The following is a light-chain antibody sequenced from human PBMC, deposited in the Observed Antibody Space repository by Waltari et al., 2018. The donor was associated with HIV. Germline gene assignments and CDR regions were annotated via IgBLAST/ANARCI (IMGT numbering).Light chain of an antibody. J-gene: IGKJ4*01. CDR1: QSVNNY. CDR3: QQRNTWPLT. Sequence: EIVLTQSPATLSSSPGERATLSCRASQSVNNYLAWYQQKPGQSPRLLIYDASNRATGIPVRFSGSGSGTDFTLTISSLEPEDFAVYYCQQRNTWPLTFGGGNRVEIK. CDR2: DAS. V-gene: IGKV3-11*01.